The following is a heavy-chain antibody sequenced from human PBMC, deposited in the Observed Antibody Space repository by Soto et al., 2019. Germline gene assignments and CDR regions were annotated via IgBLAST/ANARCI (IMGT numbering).Heavy chain of an antibody. V-gene: IGHV3-15*01. Sequence: GGSLRLSCAASGFTFSNAWMSWVRQAPGKGLEWVARLKSKTDGGTTDYAAPMKGRFTISRDDSKNTLYLQMNSLKTEDTAVYCCTAVGTSTHQAAGAFDIWGQGTMVTVSS. D-gene: IGHD6-13*01. CDR1: GFTFSNAW. CDR3: TAVGTSTHQAAGAFDI. J-gene: IGHJ3*02. CDR2: LKSKTDGGTT.